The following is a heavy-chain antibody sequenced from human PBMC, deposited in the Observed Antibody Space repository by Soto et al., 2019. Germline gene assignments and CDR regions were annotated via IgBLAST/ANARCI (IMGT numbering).Heavy chain of an antibody. CDR2: IDPSDSYT. CDR3: ARLYTYYYDSIGYYWVHFDY. J-gene: IGHJ4*02. V-gene: IGHV5-10-1*01. Sequence: PGESLNISCKVSGYSFTSYWISWVRQMPGKGLEWMGRIDPSDSYTNYSPSFQGHVTISADKSISTAYLQWSSLKASDTAMYYCARLYTYYYDSIGYYWVHFDYWGQGTLGTVSS. CDR1: GYSFTSYW. D-gene: IGHD3-22*01.